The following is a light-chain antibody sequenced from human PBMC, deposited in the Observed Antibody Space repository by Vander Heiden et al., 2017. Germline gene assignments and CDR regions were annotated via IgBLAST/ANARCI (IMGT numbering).Light chain of an antibody. J-gene: IGKJ2*01. CDR2: GAA. Sequence: ELLLTPPPLTLSLSPGLSATLSCRASQSVSSSYLAWYQQKPGQAPRLLIYGAASRATGIPDRFSGSGSGTDFTLTISRLEPEDFAVYYCQQDGSSPQTFGQGTKLEIK. CDR3: QQDGSSPQT. V-gene: IGKV3-20*01. CDR1: QSVSSSY.